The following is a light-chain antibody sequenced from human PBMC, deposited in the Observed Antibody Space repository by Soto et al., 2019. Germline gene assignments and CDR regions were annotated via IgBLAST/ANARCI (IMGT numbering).Light chain of an antibody. V-gene: IGLV4-69*01. CDR3: QTWDTGARVV. CDR2: LSSDGSH. CDR1: SGHSSYA. J-gene: IGLJ2*01. Sequence: QPVLTQSPSASASLGASVKLTCTLSSGHSSYAIAWHQQQPEKGPRDLMKLSSDGSHSKGDGIHDRFSCSSSGAERSLTISSLQSEDEADYYCQTWDTGARVVFGGGTKLTVL.